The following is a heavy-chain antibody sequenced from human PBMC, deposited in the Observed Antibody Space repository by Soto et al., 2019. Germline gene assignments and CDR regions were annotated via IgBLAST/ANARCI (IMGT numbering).Heavy chain of an antibody. J-gene: IGHJ3*02. CDR2: VYYSGYT. Sequence: QVQLQESGPGLVKPSETRSLTCTVSSGSISTYYWSWIRQPPGKGLEWIGYVYYSGYTNYNPSLKSRVTISVDTSKNQFSLKLTSVTASDTAVYYCARGLYGDYSWEASDIWGQGTMVTVSS. D-gene: IGHD4-17*01. V-gene: IGHV4-59*01. CDR1: SGSISTYY. CDR3: ARGLYGDYSWEASDI.